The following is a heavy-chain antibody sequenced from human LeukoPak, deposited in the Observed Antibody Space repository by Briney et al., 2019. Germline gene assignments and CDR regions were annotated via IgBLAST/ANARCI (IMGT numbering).Heavy chain of an antibody. V-gene: IGHV3-23*01. CDR1: GFTFAGHA. Sequence: GGSLRLSCVGSGFTFAGHAMTWVRQAPGKGLEWVSFITDSGGATTYADSVKGRFTISRDNSRNTLYLQMNDLRAEDTAVYYCAKDQDTSMPHYFDSWGQGTLATVSS. J-gene: IGHJ4*02. CDR3: AKDQDTSMPHYFDS. CDR2: ITDSGGAT. D-gene: IGHD2-2*01.